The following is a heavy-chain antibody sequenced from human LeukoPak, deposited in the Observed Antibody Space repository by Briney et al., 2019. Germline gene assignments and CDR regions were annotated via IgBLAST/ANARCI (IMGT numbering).Heavy chain of an antibody. D-gene: IGHD5-12*01. CDR1: GGSFSGYY. Sequence: SETLSLTCAVYGGSFSGYYWSWIRQPPGKGLEWIGEINHSGSTNYNPSLKSRVTIPVNTSKNQLSLRLSSVTAADTAVYYCAREGYVSFDYWGQGTLVTVSS. CDR2: INHSGST. V-gene: IGHV4-34*01. CDR3: AREGYVSFDY. J-gene: IGHJ4*02.